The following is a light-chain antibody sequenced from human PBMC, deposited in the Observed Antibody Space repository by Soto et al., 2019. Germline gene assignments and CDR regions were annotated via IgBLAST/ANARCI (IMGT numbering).Light chain of an antibody. Sequence: DIQITQSPSSLAASLGESVSITIRASQTISNYLNWYQQKSGRAPELLVYAASNLQSGVPSRFTGSGSGTHFTLTISGLEPADFATYFCQQSYNTPITFGQGTRLEIK. J-gene: IGKJ5*01. V-gene: IGKV1-39*01. CDR3: QQSYNTPIT. CDR2: AAS. CDR1: QTISNY.